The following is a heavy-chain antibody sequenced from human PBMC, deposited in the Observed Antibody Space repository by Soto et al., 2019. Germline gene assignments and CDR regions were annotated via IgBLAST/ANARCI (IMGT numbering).Heavy chain of an antibody. V-gene: IGHV4-4*02. CDR2: VNHSGYI. CDR3: AGDKVTGLFDY. J-gene: IGHJ4*02. Sequence: SETLSLTCTVSGGAMSISNWWNWVRQPPGKGLEWIGEVNHSGYINYNPSLKSRLTMSVDTSKNQFSLRLNSVTAADTAVYYCAGDKVTGLFDYWGQGTLVTVSS. CDR1: GGAMSISNW. D-gene: IGHD2-8*02.